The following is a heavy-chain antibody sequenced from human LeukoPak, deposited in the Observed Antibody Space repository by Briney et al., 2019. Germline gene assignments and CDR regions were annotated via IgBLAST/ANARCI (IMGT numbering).Heavy chain of an antibody. CDR1: GGSISSYY. D-gene: IGHD6-6*01. J-gene: IGHJ3*01. Sequence: PSETLSLTCTVSGGSISSYYWSWIRQPPGKGLEWIGYIHYSGGITYYNPSLKSRVTMSIDTSKNQLSLRLSSVTAADTAVYYCARLSSGLWGQGTMVTVSS. V-gene: IGHV4-59*12. CDR3: ARLSSGL. CDR2: IHYSGGIT.